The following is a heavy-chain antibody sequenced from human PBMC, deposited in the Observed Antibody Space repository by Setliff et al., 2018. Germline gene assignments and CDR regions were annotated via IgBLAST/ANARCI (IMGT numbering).Heavy chain of an antibody. CDR1: GGSFSGYY. V-gene: IGHV4-34*01. Sequence: SETLSLTCAVYGGSFSGYYWSWIRQPPGKGLEWIGEINHSGSTNYNPSLKSRVTISVDTSKNQFSLKLSSVTAADTAVYCCAKHRSYFDYWGQRTLVTVST. J-gene: IGHJ4*02. CDR3: AKHRSYFDY. CDR2: INHSGST.